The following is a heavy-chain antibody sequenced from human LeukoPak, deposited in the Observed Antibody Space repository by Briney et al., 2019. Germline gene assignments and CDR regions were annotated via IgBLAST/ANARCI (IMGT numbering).Heavy chain of an antibody. CDR1: GGSISSYY. CDR3: ARMAANYYYYMDV. Sequence: PSETPSLTCTVSGGSISSYYWSWIRQPAGKGLEWIGRIYTSGSTNYIPSLKSRVTMSVDTSKNQFSLKLSSVTAADTAVYYCARMAANYYYYMDVWGKGTTVTVSS. V-gene: IGHV4-4*07. J-gene: IGHJ6*03. CDR2: IYTSGST. D-gene: IGHD1-26*01.